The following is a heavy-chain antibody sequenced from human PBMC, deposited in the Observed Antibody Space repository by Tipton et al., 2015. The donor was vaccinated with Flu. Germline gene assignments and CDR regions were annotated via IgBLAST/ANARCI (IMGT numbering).Heavy chain of an antibody. V-gene: IGHV1-2*02. CDR1: GYTFTGYY. CDR2: INPNSGGT. D-gene: IGHD6-19*01. CDR3: ARLRRGGAVAGSDY. Sequence: QLVQSGAEVKKPGASVKVSCKASGYTFTGYYMNWVRQAPGQGLEWMGWINPNSGGTNYAQKIQGRVTMTRDTSISTVYMELSRLRSDDTAVYYCARLRRGGAVAGSDYWGQGTLVTVSS. J-gene: IGHJ4*02.